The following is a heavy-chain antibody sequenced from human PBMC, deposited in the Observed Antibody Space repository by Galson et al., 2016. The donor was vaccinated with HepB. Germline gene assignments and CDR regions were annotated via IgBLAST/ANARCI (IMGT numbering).Heavy chain of an antibody. Sequence: SVKVSCKASGDTFSNYAITWVRQAPGQGLEWMGRIIPFLGIAKYAQRFQDGVTITADKSTSTVFMEVNSLRSEDTAVYYCARVDCSGNACYLNYWGQGTLVIVSS. CDR2: IIPFLGIA. CDR1: GDTFSNYA. CDR3: ARVDCSGNACYLNY. V-gene: IGHV1-69*04. J-gene: IGHJ4*02. D-gene: IGHD2-2*01.